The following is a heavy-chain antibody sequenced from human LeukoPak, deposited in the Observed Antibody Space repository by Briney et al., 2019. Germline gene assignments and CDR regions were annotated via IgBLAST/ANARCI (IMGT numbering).Heavy chain of an antibody. Sequence: KPSETLSLTCGVSGYSISSGYYWGWIRQPPGKGLEWIGSIYHSGSTYYHPSLKSRVTISVDTSKNQFSLRLSSVTAADTAVYYCARGGYDILTGYGSFDPWGQGTLVTVSS. CDR1: GYSISSGYY. V-gene: IGHV4-38-2*01. D-gene: IGHD3-9*01. CDR2: IYHSGST. CDR3: ARGGYDILTGYGSFDP. J-gene: IGHJ5*02.